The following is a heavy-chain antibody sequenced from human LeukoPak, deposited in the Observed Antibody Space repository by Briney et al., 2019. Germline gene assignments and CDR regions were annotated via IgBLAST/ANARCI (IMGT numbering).Heavy chain of an antibody. D-gene: IGHD1-1*01. CDR3: AAGVQTVLPNNY. CDR1: GFTFSTYT. CDR2: IFSDGST. J-gene: IGHJ4*02. V-gene: IGHV3-53*01. Sequence: GGSLRLSCAASGFTFSTYTMNWVRQAPGKGLEWVSVIFSDGSTYYADSVKGRFTISRDNSDNTLYLRMNSLRADDTAVYYCAAGVQTVLPNNYWGQGTLVTVSS.